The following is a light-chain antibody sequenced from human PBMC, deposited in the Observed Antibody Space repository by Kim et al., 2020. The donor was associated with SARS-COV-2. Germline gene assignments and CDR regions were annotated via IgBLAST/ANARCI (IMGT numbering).Light chain of an antibody. V-gene: IGLV1-44*01. Sequence: QSVLTQPPSASGTPGQRVTISCSGSSSNIGSNTVNWYQHLPGTAPKLLIYSFNQRPSGVPDRFSGSKSATSASLAISGLQSEDEADYYCVAWDDSLNGPAFGGGTQLTVL. J-gene: IGLJ2*01. CDR1: SSNIGSNT. CDR3: VAWDDSLNGPA. CDR2: SFN.